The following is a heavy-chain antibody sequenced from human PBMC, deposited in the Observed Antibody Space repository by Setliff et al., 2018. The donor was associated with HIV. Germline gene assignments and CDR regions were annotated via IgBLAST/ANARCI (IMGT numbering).Heavy chain of an antibody. CDR1: GYTFITYG. CDR2: ISAYNGNT. V-gene: IGHV1-18*01. D-gene: IGHD1-26*01. J-gene: IGHJ6*03. Sequence: GASVKVSCKASGYTFITYGISWVRQAPGHGLGWMGWISAYNGNTKYAQKFQGRVTITADESTSTAYMELSSLRSEDTAAYYCARAHSGSYYYYYYMDVWGKGTTVTVSS. CDR3: ARAHSGSYYYYYYMDV.